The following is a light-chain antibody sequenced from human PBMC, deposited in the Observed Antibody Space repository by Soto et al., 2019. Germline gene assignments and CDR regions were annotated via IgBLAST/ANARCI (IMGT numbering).Light chain of an antibody. CDR2: EDN. Sequence: QSALTQPASVSGSPGQSITISCTGPSSDVGSYNLVSWYQQHPGKAPKLMIYEDNKRPSGVSNRFSGSKSGNTASLTISGLQADDEADYYCCSYAGSTTYYVFATGTKVTVL. CDR1: SSDVGSYNL. J-gene: IGLJ1*01. CDR3: CSYAGSTTYYV. V-gene: IGLV2-23*01.